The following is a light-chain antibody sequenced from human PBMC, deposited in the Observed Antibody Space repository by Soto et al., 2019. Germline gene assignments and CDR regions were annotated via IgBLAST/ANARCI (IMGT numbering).Light chain of an antibody. V-gene: IGKV3-20*01. CDR3: QQYANSRT. CDR1: QSVTSNY. J-gene: IGKJ1*01. Sequence: EIVLTQSPGTLSLSPGERATLSCRASQSVTSNYLAWYQQNPGQAPRLLIYVASNRAPGISDRFSGSGSGTDFTLTISRLEPEDFAVYYCQQYANSRTFGQGTKVEI. CDR2: VAS.